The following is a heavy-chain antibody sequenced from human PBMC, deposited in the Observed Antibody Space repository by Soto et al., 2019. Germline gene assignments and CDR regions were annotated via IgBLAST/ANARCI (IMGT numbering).Heavy chain of an antibody. D-gene: IGHD2-2*01. CDR2: LGGNGFTT. V-gene: IGHV3-23*01. J-gene: IGHJ6*03. CDR3: AKALRPSLNFFYYMDV. CDR1: GFTFGSYA. Sequence: EVQLLESGGGLVQPGGSLRLSCVVSGFTFGSYAMSWVRQAPEKGPEWVAILGGNGFTTYYADSVKGRFTISGDKSKSTWFLQMHSLRADDTGVYYCAKALRPSLNFFYYMDVWGRGTSVTVSS.